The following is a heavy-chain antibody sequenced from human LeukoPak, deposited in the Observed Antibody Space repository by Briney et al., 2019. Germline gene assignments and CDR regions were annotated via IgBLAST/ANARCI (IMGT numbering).Heavy chain of an antibody. CDR2: ISDDGSNK. CDR1: GFTFTNYS. D-gene: IGHD6-6*01. CDR3: ARTYGSSADAFDI. Sequence: GGSLRLSWAASGFTFTNYSVHWVRQAPGEGLEWVALISDDGSNKYYADSVRGRFTIYRDNYKNTLYLQMSSLRGEDTAVYYCARTYGSSADAFDIWGHGTMVTVSS. J-gene: IGHJ3*02. V-gene: IGHV3-30*04.